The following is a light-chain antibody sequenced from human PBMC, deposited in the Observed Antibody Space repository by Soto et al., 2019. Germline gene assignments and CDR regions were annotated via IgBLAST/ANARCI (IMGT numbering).Light chain of an antibody. V-gene: IGKV1-39*01. J-gene: IGKJ3*01. CDR1: QRISTY. CDR3: QQSHTPPFT. Sequence: DIQMTQSPSSLSASVGDTVTISCRASQRISTYLHWFQQKPGKAPNLLISATSTLQSGVPSRFGGSGSGTDFTLTISSLQPEDFATYYCQQSHTPPFTFGPGTKVDIK. CDR2: ATS.